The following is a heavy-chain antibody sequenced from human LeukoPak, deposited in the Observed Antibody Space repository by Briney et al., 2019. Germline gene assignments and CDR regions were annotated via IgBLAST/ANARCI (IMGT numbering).Heavy chain of an antibody. CDR1: GGSFSGYY. CDR3: ASTAPQYYFDY. D-gene: IGHD5-18*01. J-gene: IGHJ4*02. V-gene: IGHV4-34*01. CDR2: INHSGST. Sequence: SETLSLTCAVYGGSFSGYYWSWLRQPPGKGLEWIGEINHSGSTNYNPSLKSRVTISVDTSKNQFSLKLSSVTAADTAVYYCASTAPQYYFDYWGQGTLVTVSS.